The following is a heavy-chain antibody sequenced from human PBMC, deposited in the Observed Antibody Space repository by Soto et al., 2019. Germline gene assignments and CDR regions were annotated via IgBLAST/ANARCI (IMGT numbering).Heavy chain of an antibody. V-gene: IGHV3-23*01. CDR3: AKVKSQSGHTPFDY. CDR2: ISGSGGNT. J-gene: IGHJ4*02. CDR1: GFTFATYA. D-gene: IGHD3-3*01. Sequence: EVQLLESGGGLVQPGGSLRLSCAASGFTFATYAMSWVRQAPGKGLEWVSAISGSGGNTNYVDSVKGRFTISRDNSKNTLYLQMNILRAEDTAVYYCAKVKSQSGHTPFDYWGQGTLVTVSS.